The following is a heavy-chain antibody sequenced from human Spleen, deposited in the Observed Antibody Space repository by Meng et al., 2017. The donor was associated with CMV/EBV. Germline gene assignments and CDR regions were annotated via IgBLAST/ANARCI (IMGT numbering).Heavy chain of an antibody. Sequence: ASVKVSCKASGYTFTGYYMHWVRQAPGQGLEWMGWINPNSGGTNYAQKFQGRVTMTRDTSISTAYMDLSRLRSDDTAVYYCATGMMQKYKYNGSASYRGVLDIWGQGTMVTVSS. CDR3: ATGMMQKYKYNGSASYRGVLDI. CDR2: INPNSGGT. J-gene: IGHJ3*02. V-gene: IGHV1-2*02. CDR1: GYTFTGYY. D-gene: IGHD3-22*01.